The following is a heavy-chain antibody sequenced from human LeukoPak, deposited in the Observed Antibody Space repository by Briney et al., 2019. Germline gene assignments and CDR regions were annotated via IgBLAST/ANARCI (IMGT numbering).Heavy chain of an antibody. CDR3: ARFPDSEPIDN. V-gene: IGHV4-34*01. CDR2: INHSGGT. J-gene: IGHJ4*02. CDR1: GGSFSGYY. D-gene: IGHD1-26*01. Sequence: PSETLSLTCVVSGGSFSGYYLTWIRQAPGKGLEWIGDINHSGGTSYNPSLKSRASVSLDTSKNQFSLYLTSVTAADTAVYFFARFPDSEPIDNWGQGTLVTVSP.